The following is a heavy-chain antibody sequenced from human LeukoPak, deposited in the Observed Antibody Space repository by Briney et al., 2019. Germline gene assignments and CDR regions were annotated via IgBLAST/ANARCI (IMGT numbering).Heavy chain of an antibody. CDR3: ASARWDC. D-gene: IGHD5-24*01. CDR2: IYYSGST. V-gene: IGHV4-39*07. J-gene: IGHJ4*02. CDR1: GGSISSSSYY. Sequence: SETLSLTCTVSGGSISSSSYYWGWIRQPPGKGLEWIGSIYYSGSTYYNPSLKSRVTISLDKSRNQFSLNLISVTAADTAVYYCASARWDCWGQGTLVTVSS.